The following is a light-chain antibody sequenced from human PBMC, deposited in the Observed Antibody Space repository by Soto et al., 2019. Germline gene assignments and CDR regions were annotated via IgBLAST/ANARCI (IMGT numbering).Light chain of an antibody. CDR3: QQYGRT. V-gene: IGKV3-20*01. CDR1: QSLSNNY. CDR2: GAS. Sequence: NVLTQSPGTLSLSPGERATLSCRASQSLSNNYLAWYQQKPGQAPRLLIYGASIRATGIPDRFSGSGSGTDFTLTISRLEPEDSAVYYCQQYGRTFGPGTRVDIK. J-gene: IGKJ3*01.